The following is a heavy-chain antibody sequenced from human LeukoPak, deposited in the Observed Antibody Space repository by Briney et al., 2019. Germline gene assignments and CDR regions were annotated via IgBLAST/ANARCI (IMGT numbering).Heavy chain of an antibody. CDR1: GGSISSYY. J-gene: IGHJ4*02. V-gene: IGHV4-4*07. D-gene: IGHD6-13*01. CDR2: MYTSGST. Sequence: PSETLSLTCTVSGGSISSYYWSWIRQPAGKGLEWIGRMYTSGSTNYNPSLKSRVTMSVDTSKNQFSLKLSSVTAEDTAVYYCASEGSSIAAAVSFDYWGQGTLVTVSS. CDR3: ASEGSSIAAAVSFDY.